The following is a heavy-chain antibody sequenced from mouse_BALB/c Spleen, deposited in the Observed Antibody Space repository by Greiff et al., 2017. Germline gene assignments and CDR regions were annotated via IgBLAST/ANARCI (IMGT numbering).Heavy chain of an antibody. D-gene: IGHD2-4*01. Sequence: EVKLMESGGGLVQPGGSLKLSCAASGFTFSSYGMSWVRQTPDKRLELVATINSNGGSTYYPDSVKGRFTISRDNTKNTLYLQMSSLKSDDTAMYYYASLYEYDGGWCAYWGQGTLVTVSA. CDR3: ASLYEYDGGWCAY. CDR2: INSNGGST. V-gene: IGHV5-6-3*01. J-gene: IGHJ3*01. CDR1: GFTFSSYG.